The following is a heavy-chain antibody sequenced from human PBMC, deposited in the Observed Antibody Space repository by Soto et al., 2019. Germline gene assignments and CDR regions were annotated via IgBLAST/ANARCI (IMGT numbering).Heavy chain of an antibody. D-gene: IGHD3-16*01. V-gene: IGHV3-23*01. CDR1: GFTFSDYS. Sequence: GGSLRLSCAASGFTFSDYSMSWVRQAPGKGLEWVSSVSGRGDTIYYADSVQGRFTISRDKSKNTLCLQMNSLRAEDTAIYYCARRDYILRAFWVFDSWGQGTLVTVSS. CDR3: ARRDYILRAFWVFDS. J-gene: IGHJ4*02. CDR2: VSGRGDTI.